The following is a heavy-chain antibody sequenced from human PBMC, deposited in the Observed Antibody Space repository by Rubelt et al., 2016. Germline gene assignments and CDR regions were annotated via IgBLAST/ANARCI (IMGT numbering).Heavy chain of an antibody. D-gene: IGHD6-19*01. V-gene: IGHV3-48*04. CDR2: ISSSSSTI. J-gene: IGHJ4*02. Sequence: VRQAPGKGLEWVSYISSSSSTIYYADSVKGRFTISRDNAKNSPYLQMNSLRAEDTAVYYCARAARYSSGFFDYWGQGTLVTVSS. CDR3: ARAARYSSGFFDY.